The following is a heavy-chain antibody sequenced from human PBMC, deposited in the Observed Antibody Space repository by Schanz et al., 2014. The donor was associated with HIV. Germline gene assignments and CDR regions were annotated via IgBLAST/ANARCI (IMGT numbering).Heavy chain of an antibody. D-gene: IGHD3-3*01. V-gene: IGHV1-46*01. CDR2: INPSGGRT. J-gene: IGHJ5*02. Sequence: QVQLVQSGAEVQKPGSSVRVSCKASGETFSNYVISWVRQAPGQGLEWMGIINPSGGRTHYAQKFQGRVTLTRDTSTSTVYLELSSLRSEDTAIYYCARDLGGDFWSAQGGFDPWGQGTLVTVSS. CDR3: ARDLGGDFWSAQGGFDP. CDR1: GETFSNYV.